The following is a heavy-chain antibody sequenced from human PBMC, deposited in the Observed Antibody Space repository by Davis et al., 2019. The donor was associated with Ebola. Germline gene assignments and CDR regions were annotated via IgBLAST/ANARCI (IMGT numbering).Heavy chain of an antibody. CDR2: TNEDGSGK. J-gene: IGHJ3*02. Sequence: PGGSLRLSCAASGFTFSKYWMTWVRQAPGKRLEWVANTNEDGSGKFYVDSVKGRFAISRDNAKNSLYLQMNSLRAEDTAVYYCARAERLTGYAFDIWGQGTMVTVSS. V-gene: IGHV3-7*01. CDR1: GFTFSKYW. D-gene: IGHD3-9*01. CDR3: ARAERLTGYAFDI.